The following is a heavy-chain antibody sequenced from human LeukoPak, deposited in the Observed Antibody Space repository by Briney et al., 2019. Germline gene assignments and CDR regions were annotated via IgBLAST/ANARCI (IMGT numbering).Heavy chain of an antibody. J-gene: IGHJ5*02. CDR2: INHSGST. D-gene: IGHD2-2*01. CDR1: GGSFSGYY. CDR3: AFRKVGYCSSTSCYFRSGFDP. V-gene: IGHV4-34*01. Sequence: SETLSLTCAVYGGSFSGYYWSWIRQPPGKGLEWIGEINHSGSTNYNPSLKSRVTISVDTSKNQFSLKLSSVTAADTVVYYCAFRKVGYCSSTSCYFRSGFDPWGQGTLVTVSS.